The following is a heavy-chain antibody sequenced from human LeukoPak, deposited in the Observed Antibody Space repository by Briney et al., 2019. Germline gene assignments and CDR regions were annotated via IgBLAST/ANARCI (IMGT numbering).Heavy chain of an antibody. V-gene: IGHV3-21*01. J-gene: IGHJ6*03. CDR2: ITSSSSYI. CDR3: ARDPYSGTYYQYYYYYMDV. CDR1: GFTFSAYN. D-gene: IGHD1-26*01. Sequence: GESLRLPCAASGFTFSAYNMNWVRQTPGKGLEWVSSITSSSSYIYYADSVKGRFTISRDNAKNSLYLQMNSLRDEDTAIYYCARDPYSGTYYQYYYYYMDVWGKGTTVTVSS.